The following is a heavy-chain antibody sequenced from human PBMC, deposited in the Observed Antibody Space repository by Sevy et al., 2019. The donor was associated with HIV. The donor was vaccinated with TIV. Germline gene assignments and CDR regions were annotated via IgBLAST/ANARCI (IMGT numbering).Heavy chain of an antibody. CDR1: GGTLSRYA. Sequence: ASMKVSFKTSGGTLSRYAISWVRQAPGQGLEWMGGIVPVFVTPNYAQKFQGRVNITADESTNTAYMELTSLRSEDTAVYYCARGTSGYDFGDYYYYMDVWGKGTTVTVSS. CDR3: ARGTSGYDFGDYYYYMDV. D-gene: IGHD5-12*01. J-gene: IGHJ6*03. CDR2: IVPVFVTP. V-gene: IGHV1-69*13.